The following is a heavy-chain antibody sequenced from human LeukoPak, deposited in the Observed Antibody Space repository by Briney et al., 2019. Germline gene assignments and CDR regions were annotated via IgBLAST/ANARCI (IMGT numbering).Heavy chain of an antibody. CDR3: ARESSSGWYFTGYYYYGMDV. D-gene: IGHD6-19*01. J-gene: IGHJ6*02. CDR1: GFTFSSYW. V-gene: IGHV3-7*01. CDR2: IKQDESEK. Sequence: PGGSLRLSCAASGFTFSSYWMSWVRQAPGKGLEWVANIKQDESEKYYVDSVKGRFTIPRDNAKNSLYLQMNSLRAEDTAVYYCARESSSGWYFTGYYYYGMDVWGQGTTVTVSS.